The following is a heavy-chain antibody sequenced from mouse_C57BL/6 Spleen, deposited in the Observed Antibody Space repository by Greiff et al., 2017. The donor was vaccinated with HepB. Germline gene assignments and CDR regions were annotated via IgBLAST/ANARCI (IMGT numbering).Heavy chain of an antibody. V-gene: IGHV1-5*01. D-gene: IGHD1-1*01. J-gene: IGHJ3*02. Sequence: VQLKQSGTVLARPGASVKMSCKTSGYTFTSYWMHWVKQRPGQGLEWIGAIYPGNSDTSYNQKFKGKAKLTAVTSASTAYMELSSLTNEDSAVYYCTRERLFTTVVAPFGWWGQGTLVTVSA. CDR2: IYPGNSDT. CDR1: GYTFTSYW. CDR3: TRERLFTTVVAPFGW.